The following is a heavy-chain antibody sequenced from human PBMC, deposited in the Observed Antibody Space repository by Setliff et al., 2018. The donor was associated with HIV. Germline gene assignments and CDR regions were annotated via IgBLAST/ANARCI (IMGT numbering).Heavy chain of an antibody. CDR2: IYYSGSA. CDR1: GVSISSGGYY. V-gene: IGHV4-31*03. CDR3: AMAVADRGVYYLDY. J-gene: IGHJ4*01. Sequence: SETLSLTCIVSGVSISSGGYYWSWVRQHPGKGLEWIGYIYYSGSAYYNPSLQNRIDISVDASTNQFSLKLTSVTAADTAVYYCAMAVADRGVYYLDYWGQGTLVTSPQ. D-gene: IGHD6-19*01.